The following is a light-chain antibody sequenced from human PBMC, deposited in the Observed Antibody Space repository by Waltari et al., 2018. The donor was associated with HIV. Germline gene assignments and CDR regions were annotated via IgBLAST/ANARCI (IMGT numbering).Light chain of an antibody. CDR3: AAWDDSLDGWV. V-gene: IGLV1-44*01. J-gene: IGLJ3*02. CDR2: INS. Sequence: QSVLTQPPSASGTPGQSVTTSCSGSSSNFGSNTVNWYQQFPGTAPKLLIYINSQRPSGVPDRFSGSKSGTSASLAISGLQSEDEAVYYCAAWDDSLDGWVFGGGTNLTVL. CDR1: SSNFGSNT.